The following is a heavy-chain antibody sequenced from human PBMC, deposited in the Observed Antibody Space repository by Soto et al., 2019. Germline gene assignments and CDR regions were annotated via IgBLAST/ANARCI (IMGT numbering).Heavy chain of an antibody. CDR1: GYTFTGYY. CDR3: AKGGAIVAAGTRVYLYNAMDV. CDR2: INPNSGDT. Sequence: ASVKVSCKASGYTFTGYYVHWVRQAPGQGLEWMGWINPNSGDTYLAQRFQGRVTMNRDTSIGIAYMELRGLTSDDTAEYYCAKGGAIVAAGTRVYLYNAMDVWGQGTKVTV. V-gene: IGHV1-2*02. J-gene: IGHJ6*02. D-gene: IGHD1-26*01.